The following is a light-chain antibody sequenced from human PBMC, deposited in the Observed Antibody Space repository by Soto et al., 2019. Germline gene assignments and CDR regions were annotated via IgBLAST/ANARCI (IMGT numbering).Light chain of an antibody. V-gene: IGKV1-8*01. Sequence: AIRMTQSPSSLSASTGDRVTITCRASQGISSYLAWYQQKPGKAPKLLIYAASTLQSGVPSRFSGSGFGTDFTLTISCLQSEDFATYYCQQYYSYPRTLGQGTKVDIK. CDR3: QQYYSYPRT. CDR2: AAS. CDR1: QGISSY. J-gene: IGKJ1*01.